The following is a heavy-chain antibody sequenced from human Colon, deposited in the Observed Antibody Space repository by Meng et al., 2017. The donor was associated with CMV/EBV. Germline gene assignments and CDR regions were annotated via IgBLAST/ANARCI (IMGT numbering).Heavy chain of an antibody. CDR2: IHYSGGT. CDR3: ARAGARGVPVDL. V-gene: IGHV4-4*07. CDR1: GDSIKNYY. J-gene: IGHJ4*02. Sequence: QVQLQESGPRLVKPSETLSLTCTVSGDSIKNYYWTWLRQPAGKGLEWLGRIHYSGGTDDNPSLKSRVTLSIDTSKNQLSLKIHSVTAADTAVYYCARAGARGVPVDLWGQGTLVTVSS. D-gene: IGHD3-10*01.